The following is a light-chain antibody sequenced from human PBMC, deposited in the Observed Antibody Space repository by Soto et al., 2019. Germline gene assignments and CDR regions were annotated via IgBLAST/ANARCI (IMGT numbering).Light chain of an antibody. J-gene: IGLJ1*01. CDR3: TSFAPDRIYA. V-gene: IGLV1-40*01. CDR2: GND. Sequence: QSVLTQPPSVSGAPGQRVTISCTGSSSNVGAGYDVRWYQQLPGKAPKLLIYGNDNRPSVVPERFSASKSGNTASMTISGRQAEDEGDYYCTSFAPDRIYAFGSGTKV. CDR1: SSNVGAGYD.